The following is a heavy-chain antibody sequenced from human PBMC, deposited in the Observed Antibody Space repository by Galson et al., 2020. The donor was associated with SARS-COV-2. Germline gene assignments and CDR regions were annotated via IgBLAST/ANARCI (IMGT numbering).Heavy chain of an antibody. V-gene: IGHV3-21*01. CDR3: AKAGDDYGDYGVDF. CDR2: ISSSSTYI. J-gene: IGHJ4*02. D-gene: IGHD4-17*01. Sequence: GGSLRLSCAASGFTFSSYTMNWVRQAPGKGLEWASSISSSSTYIYYAESVKGRFTISRDNAKTSLYLQMNSLRAEDTAVYYCAKAGDDYGDYGVDFWGQGSLVIVSS. CDR1: GFTFSSYT.